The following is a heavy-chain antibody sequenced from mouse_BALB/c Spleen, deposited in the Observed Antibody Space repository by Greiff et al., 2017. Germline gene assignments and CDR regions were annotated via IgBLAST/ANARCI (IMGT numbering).Heavy chain of an antibody. D-gene: IGHD2-4*01. CDR3: ASPTMITTGEGAMDY. CDR1: GYTFTSYN. V-gene: IGHV1-12*01. J-gene: IGHJ4*01. CDR2: IYPGNGDT. Sequence: QVQLQQPGAELVKPGASVKMSCKASGYTFTSYNLHWVKQTPGQGLEWIGAIYPGNGDTSYNQKFKGKATLTADKSSSTAYMQLSSLTSEDSAVYYCASPTMITTGEGAMDYWGQGTSVTVSS.